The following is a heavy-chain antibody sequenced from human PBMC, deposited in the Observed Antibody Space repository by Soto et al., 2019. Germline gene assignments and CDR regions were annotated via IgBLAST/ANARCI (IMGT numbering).Heavy chain of an antibody. CDR1: GGSISSGGYY. CDR3: ARDWGSSLGMDV. Sequence: PSETLSLTCTVSGGSISSGGYYWSWIRQHPGKGLEWIGYIYYSGSTYYNPSLKSRVTISVDTSKNQFSLKLSSVTAADTAVYYCARDWGSSLGMDVWGQGTTVTVSS. V-gene: IGHV4-31*03. D-gene: IGHD3-16*01. J-gene: IGHJ6*02. CDR2: IYYSGST.